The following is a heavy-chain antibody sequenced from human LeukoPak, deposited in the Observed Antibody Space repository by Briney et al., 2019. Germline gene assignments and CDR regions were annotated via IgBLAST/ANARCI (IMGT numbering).Heavy chain of an antibody. J-gene: IGHJ5*02. CDR3: ASLGYCSGGSCYYSGNCFDP. Sequence: PGGSLRLSCAASGFTFSSYSVNWVRQAPGKGLEWVSSISSSSSYIYYADSVKGRFTISRDNAKNSLYLQMNSLRAEDTAVYYYASLGYCSGGSCYYSGNCFDPWGQGTLVTVSS. CDR1: GFTFSSYS. D-gene: IGHD2-15*01. V-gene: IGHV3-21*01. CDR2: ISSSSSYI.